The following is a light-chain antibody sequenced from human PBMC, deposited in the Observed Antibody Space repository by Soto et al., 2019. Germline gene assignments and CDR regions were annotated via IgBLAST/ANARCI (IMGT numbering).Light chain of an antibody. J-gene: IGLJ1*01. CDR2: EVS. CDR3: SSYTSSITYV. CDR1: SSDVGGYNY. V-gene: IGLV2-14*01. Sequence: QSALTQPASVSGSPGQSITISCTGTSSDVGGYNYVSWYQQHPGKAPKLMIYEVSNRPSGVSNRFSGSKSGNTPSLTISGLQAEDEADYYCSSYTSSITYVFGTGTKVTVL.